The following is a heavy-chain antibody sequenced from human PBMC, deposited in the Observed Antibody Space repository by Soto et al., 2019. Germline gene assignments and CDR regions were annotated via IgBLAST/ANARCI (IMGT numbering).Heavy chain of an antibody. CDR3: AKERVQDYYDSSGYFDY. J-gene: IGHJ4*02. Sequence: PGGSLRLSCAASRFTFSSYAMSWVRQAPGKGLEWVSAISGSGGSTYYADSVKGRFTISRDNSKNTLYLQMNSLRAEDTAVYYCAKERVQDYYDSSGYFDYWGQGTLVTVSS. CDR1: RFTFSSYA. V-gene: IGHV3-23*01. D-gene: IGHD3-22*01. CDR2: ISGSGGST.